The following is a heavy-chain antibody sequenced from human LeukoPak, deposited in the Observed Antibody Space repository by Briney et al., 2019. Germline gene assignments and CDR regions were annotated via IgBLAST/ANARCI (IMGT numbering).Heavy chain of an antibody. D-gene: IGHD3-3*01. J-gene: IGHJ4*02. CDR3: ASPGLVFGVVGPFGY. V-gene: IGHV1-69*13. CDR1: GGTFSSYA. Sequence: ASVKVSCKASGGTFSSYAISWVRQAPGQGLEWMGGIIPIFGTANYAQKFQGRVTITADESTSSAYMELSSLRSEDTAVYYCASPGLVFGVVGPFGYWGQGTLVTVSS. CDR2: IIPIFGTA.